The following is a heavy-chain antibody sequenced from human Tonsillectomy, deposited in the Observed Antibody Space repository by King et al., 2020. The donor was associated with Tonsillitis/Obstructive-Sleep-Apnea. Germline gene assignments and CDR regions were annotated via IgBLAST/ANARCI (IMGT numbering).Heavy chain of an antibody. D-gene: IGHD2-2*02. CDR3: ANPLQIIPAAIRTHYYYYYGMDV. V-gene: IGHV3-23*04. Sequence: VQLVQSGGGLVQPGGSLRLSCAASGFTFSSYAMSWVRQAPGKGLEWVSAISGSGGSTYYADSVKGRFTISRDNSKNTLYLQMNSLRAEDTAVYYCANPLQIIPAAIRTHYYYYYGMDVWGQGTTVTVSS. CDR1: GFTFSSYA. CDR2: ISGSGGST. J-gene: IGHJ6*02.